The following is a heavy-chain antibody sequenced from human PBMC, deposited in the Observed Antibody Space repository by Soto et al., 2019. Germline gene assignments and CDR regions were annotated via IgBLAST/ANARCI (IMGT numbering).Heavy chain of an antibody. CDR3: ARNPSGSRDNWFDP. J-gene: IGHJ5*02. CDR1: GYRFTSYW. CDR2: IXLXXSXT. V-gene: IGHV5-51*01. Sequence: PGESLKISCKGSGYRFTSYWIVWVRQMPGKGLEWMGIIXLXXSXTXXXPXXXGQVTISADTSKNQFSLKLSSVTAADTAVYYCARNPSGSRDNWFDPWGQGTLVTVSS. D-gene: IGHD1-26*01.